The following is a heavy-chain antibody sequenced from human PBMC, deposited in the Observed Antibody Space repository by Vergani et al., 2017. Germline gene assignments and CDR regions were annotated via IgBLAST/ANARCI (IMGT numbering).Heavy chain of an antibody. D-gene: IGHD3-22*01. CDR2: INHSGST. J-gene: IGHJ3*02. V-gene: IGHV4-34*01. CDR3: AAYYYDSSGYYGIYAFDI. CDR1: GGSFSGYY. Sequence: QVQLQQWGAGLLKPSETLSLTCAVYGGSFSGYYWSWIRQPPGKGLEWIGEINHSGSTNYNPSLKSRVTISVETSKNQFSLKLSSVTAADTAVYYCAAYYYDSSGYYGIYAFDIWGQGTMVTVSS.